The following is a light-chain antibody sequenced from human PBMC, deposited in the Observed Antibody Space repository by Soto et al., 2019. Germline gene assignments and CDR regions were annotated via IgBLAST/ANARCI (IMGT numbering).Light chain of an antibody. V-gene: IGLV2-14*01. J-gene: IGLJ1*01. CDR1: SSDVGGYNY. CDR2: DVS. CDR3: SSYTSSSTLVYV. Sequence: QSVLTQPAFVSGSPGQSITISCTGTSSDVGGYNYVSWYQQHPGKAPKLMIYDVSNRPSGVSNRFSGSKSGNTASLTISGLQAEDEADYYCSSYTSSSTLVYVFGTGTKLTVL.